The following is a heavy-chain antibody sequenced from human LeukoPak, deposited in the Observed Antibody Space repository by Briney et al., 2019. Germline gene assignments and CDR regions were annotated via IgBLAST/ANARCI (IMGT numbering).Heavy chain of an antibody. Sequence: ASVKVSCKVSGYNLTELSMHWVRQAPGKGLEWMGGFDPEDGETIYAQKFQGRVTMTEDTSTDTAYMELSSLRSEDTAVYYCATNLGYCSGGSCYRASDYWGQGTLVTVSS. CDR1: GYNLTELS. J-gene: IGHJ4*02. CDR2: FDPEDGET. V-gene: IGHV1-24*01. CDR3: ATNLGYCSGGSCYRASDY. D-gene: IGHD2-15*01.